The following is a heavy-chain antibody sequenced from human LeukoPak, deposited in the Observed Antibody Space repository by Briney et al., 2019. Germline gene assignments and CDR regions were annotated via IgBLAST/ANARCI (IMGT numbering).Heavy chain of an antibody. D-gene: IGHD4-17*01. V-gene: IGHV3-33*06. Sequence: PGRSLRLSCAASGFTFSSYGMHWVRQAPGKGLEWVAVIWYDGGNKYYADSVKGRFTISRDNSKNTLYLQMNSLRAEDTAVYYCAKSPYGDYRGYYFDYWGQGTLVTVSS. CDR3: AKSPYGDYRGYYFDY. CDR1: GFTFSSYG. J-gene: IGHJ4*02. CDR2: IWYDGGNK.